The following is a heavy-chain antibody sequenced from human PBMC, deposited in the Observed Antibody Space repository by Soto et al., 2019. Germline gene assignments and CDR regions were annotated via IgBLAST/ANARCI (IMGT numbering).Heavy chain of an antibody. V-gene: IGHV1-69*13. J-gene: IGHJ6*02. CDR3: ARDRVYYYGSGSSSNRFYYYYGMDV. D-gene: IGHD3-10*01. CDR2: IIPIFGTA. CDR1: GGTFSSYA. Sequence: SVKVSCKASGGTFSSYAISWVRQAPGQGLEWMGGIIPIFGTANYAQKFQGRVTITADESTSTAYMELSSLRSEDTAVYYCARDRVYYYGSGSSSNRFYYYYGMDVWGQGTTVTVSS.